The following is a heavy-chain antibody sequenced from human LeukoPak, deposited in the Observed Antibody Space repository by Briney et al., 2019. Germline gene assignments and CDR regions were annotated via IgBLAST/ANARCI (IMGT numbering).Heavy chain of an antibody. CDR2: IIPIFGTA. V-gene: IGHV1-69*13. Sequence: SVKVSCKASGGTFSSYAISWVRQAPGQGLEWMGGIIPIFGTANYAQKFQGRITITADESTSTAYMELSSLRSEDTAVYYCARDRAARPSLGDAFDIWGQGTMVTVSS. CDR1: GGTFSSYA. D-gene: IGHD6-6*01. CDR3: ARDRAARPSLGDAFDI. J-gene: IGHJ3*02.